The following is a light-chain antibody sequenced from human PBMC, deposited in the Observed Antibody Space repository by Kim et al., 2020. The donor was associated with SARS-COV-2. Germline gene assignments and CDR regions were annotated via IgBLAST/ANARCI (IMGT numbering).Light chain of an antibody. J-gene: IGLJ2*01. CDR1: RLRNYY. CDR3: NSRDTSGYRLL. V-gene: IGLV3-19*01. CDR2: GEN. Sequence: ALGQTVRITCQGDRLRNYYAAWYHQKPGQAPVLVIHGENDRPSGIPDRFSGSNSGDTASLTITGAQAEDEGDYYCNSRDTSGYRLLFGGGTQLTVL.